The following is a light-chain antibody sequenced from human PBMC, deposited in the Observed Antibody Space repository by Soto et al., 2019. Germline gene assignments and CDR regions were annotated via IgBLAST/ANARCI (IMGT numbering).Light chain of an antibody. CDR2: EVT. CDR3: SSFTSSSTWV. Sequence: QSALTQPASVSGSPGQSITISCTGTSSYVGGYNSVSWYQHHPGEAPNLMIYEVTNRPSGVSNRFSGSKSGNTASLTISGLQAEDEADYYCSSFTSSSTWVFGGGTKLTVL. V-gene: IGLV2-14*01. J-gene: IGLJ3*02. CDR1: SSYVGGYNS.